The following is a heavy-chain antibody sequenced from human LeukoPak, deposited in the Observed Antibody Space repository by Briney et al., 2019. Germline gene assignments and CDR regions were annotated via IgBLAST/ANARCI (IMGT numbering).Heavy chain of an antibody. CDR3: ARLVPAALEIDY. CDR1: GGSISSGDYY. CDR2: IYYSGST. Sequence: PSETLSLTCTVSGGSISSGDYYWSWIRQPPGKGLEWIGYIYYSGSTHYNPSLKSRVTISVDTSKNQFSLKLSSVTAADTAVYYCARLVPAALEIDYWGQGTLVTVSS. D-gene: IGHD2-2*01. J-gene: IGHJ4*02. V-gene: IGHV4-30-4*01.